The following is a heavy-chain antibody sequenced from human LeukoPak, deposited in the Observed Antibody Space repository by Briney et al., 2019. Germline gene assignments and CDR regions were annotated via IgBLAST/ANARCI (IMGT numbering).Heavy chain of an antibody. CDR1: GFTFSSYS. D-gene: IGHD3-3*01. Sequence: PGGSLRPSCAASGFTFSSYSMNWVRQAPGKGLEWVSSISSSSSYIYYADSVRGRFTISRDNAKNSLYLQMNSLRAEDTAVYYCARATNFWSGSYAFDIWGQGTMVTVSS. CDR2: ISSSSSYI. V-gene: IGHV3-21*01. J-gene: IGHJ3*02. CDR3: ARATNFWSGSYAFDI.